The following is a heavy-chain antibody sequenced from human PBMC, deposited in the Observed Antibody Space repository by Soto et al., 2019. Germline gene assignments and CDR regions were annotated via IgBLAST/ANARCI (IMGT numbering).Heavy chain of an antibody. V-gene: IGHV3-30*18. CDR3: AKSGGATRDGGDFDI. CDR2: ISYDGSNK. CDR1: GFTFSSYG. D-gene: IGHD1-26*01. J-gene: IGHJ3*02. Sequence: QVQLVESGGGVVQPGRSLRLSFAASGFTFSSYGMHWVRQAPGKGLERVAVISYDGSNKYYADSVKGRFTISRDNSKIALCLEMKSPRAEDTAGYYCAKSGGATRDGGDFDIWGQGTLVTVSS.